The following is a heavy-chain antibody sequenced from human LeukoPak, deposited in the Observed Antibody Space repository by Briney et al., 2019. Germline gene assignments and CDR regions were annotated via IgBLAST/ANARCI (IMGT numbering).Heavy chain of an antibody. D-gene: IGHD4-17*01. J-gene: IGHJ4*02. CDR2: ISYSGTT. CDR3: ARRYGDYRLDY. CDR1: GGSISSYY. V-gene: IGHV4-39*01. Sequence: PSETLSLTCTVSGGSISSYYWSWIRQPPGKGLEWIGSISYSGTTYYKASLKSRVTISVDTSRNQFSLKLSSVTAADTAIYYCARRYGDYRLDYWGQGTLVTVSS.